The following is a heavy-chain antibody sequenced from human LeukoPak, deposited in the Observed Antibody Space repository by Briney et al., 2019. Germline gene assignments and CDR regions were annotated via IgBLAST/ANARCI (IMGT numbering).Heavy chain of an antibody. Sequence: GGSLRLSCAASGFTFSSYAMSWVRQAPGKGLEWVANIKQDGSEKYYVDSVKGRFTISRDNAKNSLYLQMNSLRAEDTAVYYCARDRRSGIAARSFDYWGQGTLVTVSS. CDR2: IKQDGSEK. CDR1: GFTFSSYA. D-gene: IGHD6-6*01. J-gene: IGHJ4*02. CDR3: ARDRRSGIAARSFDY. V-gene: IGHV3-7*01.